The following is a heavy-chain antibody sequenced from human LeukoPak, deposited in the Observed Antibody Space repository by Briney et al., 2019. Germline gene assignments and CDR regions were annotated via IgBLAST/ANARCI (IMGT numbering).Heavy chain of an antibody. CDR1: GGSISSSDYH. CDR3: ARLATAASPFDY. D-gene: IGHD2-21*02. J-gene: IGHJ4*02. Sequence: SQTLSLTCTVSGGSISSSDYHWTWIRQHPGKGLEWIGYIYYSGSTYYNPSLKSRGTISVDTSKNQFSLKLSSVTAADTAVYYCARLATAASPFDYWGQGTLVTVSS. V-gene: IGHV4-31*03. CDR2: IYYSGST.